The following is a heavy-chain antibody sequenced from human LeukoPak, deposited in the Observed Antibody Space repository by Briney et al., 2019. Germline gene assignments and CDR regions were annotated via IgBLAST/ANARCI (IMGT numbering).Heavy chain of an antibody. D-gene: IGHD1-26*01. CDR1: GYSFTSYY. CDR2: INPSGSSA. V-gene: IGHV1-46*01. Sequence: ASVKVSCKASGYSFTSYYMHWVRQAPGQGLEWMGFINPSGSSAAYAQKFQGRLTMTRDMFTSTDYMELTSLTSDDTAVYYCASDNSVGETAWWFDPWGQGTLVTVSS. CDR3: ASDNSVGETAWWFDP. J-gene: IGHJ5*02.